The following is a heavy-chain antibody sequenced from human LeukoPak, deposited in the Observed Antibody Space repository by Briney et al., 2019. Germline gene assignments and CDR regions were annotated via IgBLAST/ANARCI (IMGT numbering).Heavy chain of an antibody. J-gene: IGHJ4*02. D-gene: IGHD3-16*01. CDR1: GGSISSSSYY. V-gene: IGHV4-39*07. Sequence: KPSETLSLTCTVSGGSISSSSYYWGWIRQPPGKGLEWIGSIYYSGSTYYNPSLKSRVTISVDTSKNQFSLKLSSVTAADTAVYFCARTHSDYAFDYWGQGTLVTVSS. CDR2: IYYSGST. CDR3: ARTHSDYAFDY.